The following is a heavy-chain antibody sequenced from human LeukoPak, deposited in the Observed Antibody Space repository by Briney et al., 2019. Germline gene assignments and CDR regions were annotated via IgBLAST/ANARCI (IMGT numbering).Heavy chain of an antibody. CDR1: GGSISSYY. Sequence: SETLSLTCTVSGGSISSYYWSWIRQPPGKGLEWIGYIYYSGSTNYRPSLKSRVTISVDTSKNQFSLQLNSVTPEDTAVYYCARATRGLRVAKVVVTEGYFDLWGRGTLVTVSS. CDR3: ARATRGLRVAKVVVTEGYFDL. V-gene: IGHV4-59*12. D-gene: IGHD3-22*01. CDR2: IYYSGST. J-gene: IGHJ2*01.